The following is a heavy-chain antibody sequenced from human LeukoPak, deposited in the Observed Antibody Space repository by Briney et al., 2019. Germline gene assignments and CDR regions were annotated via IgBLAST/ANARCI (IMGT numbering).Heavy chain of an antibody. V-gene: IGHV4-39*01. D-gene: IGHD3-22*01. CDR1: GGSISSSSYY. J-gene: IGHJ4*02. Sequence: SETLSLTCTVSGGSISSSSYYWGWIRQPPGKGLEWIGSIYYSGSTYYNPSLKSRVTISVDTSKNQFSLKLSSVTAADTAVYYCASPRYYYDSSGYQRTPFDYWGQGTLVTVSS. CDR2: IYYSGST. CDR3: ASPRYYYDSSGYQRTPFDY.